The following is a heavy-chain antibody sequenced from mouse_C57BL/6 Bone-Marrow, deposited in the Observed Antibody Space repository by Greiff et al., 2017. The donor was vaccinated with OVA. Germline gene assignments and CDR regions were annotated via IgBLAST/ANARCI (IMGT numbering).Heavy chain of an antibody. D-gene: IGHD2-4*01. J-gene: IGHJ2*01. Sequence: EVKLMESGGGLVQPGGSMKFSCVASGFTFSNYWMNWVRQSPEKGLEWVAQIRLKSDNYATHYAESVKGRFTISRDDSKSSVYLQMNNLRAEDTGIYYCTGEGGDYDQFDYWGQGTTLTVSS. V-gene: IGHV6-3*01. CDR3: TGEGGDYDQFDY. CDR2: IRLKSDNYAT. CDR1: GFTFSNYW.